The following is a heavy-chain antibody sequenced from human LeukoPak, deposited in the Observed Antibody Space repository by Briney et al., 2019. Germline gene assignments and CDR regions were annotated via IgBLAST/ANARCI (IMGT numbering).Heavy chain of an antibody. CDR1: GFSYCSSA. V-gene: IGHV3-23*01. D-gene: IGHD1-1*01. CDR2: INNSGDNT. CDR3: AIGRDGGWNGGDS. Sequence: PGGSLRLSCAASGFSYCSSAMNWVRQAPGKGLEWVSGINNSGDNTYYANSVKGRFTISRDNSKNTVYLQLSSLRAEDTAVYYCAIGRDGGWNGGDSWGQGALVTVSS. J-gene: IGHJ4*02.